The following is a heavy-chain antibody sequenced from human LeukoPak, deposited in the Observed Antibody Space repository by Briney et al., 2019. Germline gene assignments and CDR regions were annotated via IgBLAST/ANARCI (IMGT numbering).Heavy chain of an antibody. CDR1: GFTFSNYG. D-gene: IGHD2-21*01. J-gene: IGHJ4*02. Sequence: GGSLRLSCAASGFTFSNYGMSWVRQAPGKGLEWVSSISSSSSYIYYADSVKGRFTISRDNAKNSLYLQMNSLRAEDTAVYYCARVVWPDYWGQGTLVTVSS. CDR3: ARVVWPDY. V-gene: IGHV3-21*01. CDR2: ISSSSSYI.